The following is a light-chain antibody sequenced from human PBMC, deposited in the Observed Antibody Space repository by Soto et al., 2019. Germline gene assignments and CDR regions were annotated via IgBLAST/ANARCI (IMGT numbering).Light chain of an antibody. V-gene: IGLV2-14*01. J-gene: IGLJ1*01. Sequence: QSVLTQPASVSGSPGQSITISCTGTSSDVGGYNYVSWYQQHPGKAPKLMIYEVSNRPSGVSNRFSGSKSGNTASLTISGLQAEDEADYYCSSYPSSSLYVFGTGTKVTVL. CDR1: SSDVGGYNY. CDR3: SSYPSSSLYV. CDR2: EVS.